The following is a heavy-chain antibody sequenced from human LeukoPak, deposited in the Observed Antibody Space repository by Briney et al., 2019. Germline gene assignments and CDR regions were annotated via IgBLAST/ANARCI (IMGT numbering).Heavy chain of an antibody. J-gene: IGHJ5*02. V-gene: IGHV1-8*01. D-gene: IGHD3-16*02. Sequence: ASVKVSCKASGYTFTSYDINWVRQATGQGLEWMGWMNPNSGNTGYAQKFQGRVTMTRNTSISTAYMELSSLRSEDTAVYYCARLLRLGELSPHNWFDPWGQGTLVTVSS. CDR1: GYTFTSYD. CDR2: MNPNSGNT. CDR3: ARLLRLGELSPHNWFDP.